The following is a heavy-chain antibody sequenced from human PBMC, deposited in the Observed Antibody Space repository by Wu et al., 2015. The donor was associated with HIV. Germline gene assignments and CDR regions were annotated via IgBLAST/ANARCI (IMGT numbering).Heavy chain of an antibody. V-gene: IGHV1-46*01. D-gene: IGHD6-19*01. CDR2: INPSGGST. Sequence: QVQLVQSGAEVTKPGASVRVSCQTSGYTFTSYYMHWVRQAPGQGLEWMGIINPSGGSTSYAQKFQGRVTMTRDTSTSTVYMELSSLRSEDTAVYYCASQYSSGWEPFDYWGQGTLVTVSS. CDR1: GYTFTSYY. CDR3: ASQYSSGWEPFDY. J-gene: IGHJ4*02.